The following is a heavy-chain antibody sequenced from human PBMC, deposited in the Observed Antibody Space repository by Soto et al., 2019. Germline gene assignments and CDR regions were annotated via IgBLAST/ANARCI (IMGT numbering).Heavy chain of an antibody. CDR2: ISHDGTDK. CDR1: GFFFSSYG. Sequence: GGSLRLSCAASGFFFSSYGVHWVRQAPGKGLEWVAIISHDGTDKYYADSVKGRFTISRDNSKNALYLQMNSLRAEDTAVYYCSKVMHSGYFLYLYNYGMDVWGQGTTVTVSS. V-gene: IGHV3-30*18. CDR3: SKVMHSGYFLYLYNYGMDV. D-gene: IGHD3-22*01. J-gene: IGHJ6*02.